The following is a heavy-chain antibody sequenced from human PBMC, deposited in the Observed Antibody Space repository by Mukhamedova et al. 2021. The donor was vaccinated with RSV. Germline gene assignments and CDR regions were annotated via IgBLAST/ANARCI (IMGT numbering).Heavy chain of an antibody. V-gene: IGHV4-59*01. J-gene: IGHJ4*02. CDR3: ARAPGYKTFDS. CDR2: IYYSGST. D-gene: IGHD5-24*01. Sequence: SWIRQPPGKGLEWIGNIYYSGSTNYNPSLKSRVTISVDTSKNQFSLKLSSVTAADTAVYYCARAPGYKTFDSWGQGTLVTVS.